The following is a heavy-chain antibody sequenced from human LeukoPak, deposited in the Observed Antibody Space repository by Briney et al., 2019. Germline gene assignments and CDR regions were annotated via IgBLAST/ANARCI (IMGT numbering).Heavy chain of an antibody. V-gene: IGHV4-59*01. J-gene: IGHJ5*02. CDR3: ARDNVGATNWFDP. CDR1: GGSISSYY. Sequence: SETLSLTCTVSGGSISSYYWSWIRQPPGKGLEWIGYIYYSGSTNYNPSLKSRVTISVDTSKNQFSLKLSSVTAADTAVYYCARDNVGATNWFDPWGQGTLVTVSS. CDR2: IYYSGST. D-gene: IGHD1-26*01.